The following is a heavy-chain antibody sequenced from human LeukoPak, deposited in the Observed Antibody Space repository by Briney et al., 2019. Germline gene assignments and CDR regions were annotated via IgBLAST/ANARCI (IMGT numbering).Heavy chain of an antibody. CDR1: GGSFSGYY. CDR3: ARGHKPRYFDL. Sequence: SETLSLTCAVYGGSFSGYYRSWIRQPPGKGLEWIGEINHSGSTNYNPSLKSRVTISVDTSKNQFSLKLSSVTAADTAVYYCARGHKPRYFDLWGRGTLVTVSS. J-gene: IGHJ2*01. CDR2: INHSGST. V-gene: IGHV4-34*01.